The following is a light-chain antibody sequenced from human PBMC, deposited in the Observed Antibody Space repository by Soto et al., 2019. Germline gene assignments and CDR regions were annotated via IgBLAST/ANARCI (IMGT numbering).Light chain of an antibody. Sequence: EIVLTQSPGTLSLSPGQRATLSCRASQSISSGYLAWYQQKPGQAPRLLVFGASSRAAGVPDRFSGSGSGTDFTITISRLEPEDFAVYYCQEYDDTPPWTFGQGTKVEIK. CDR1: QSISSGY. V-gene: IGKV3-20*01. CDR2: GAS. J-gene: IGKJ1*01. CDR3: QEYDDTPPWT.